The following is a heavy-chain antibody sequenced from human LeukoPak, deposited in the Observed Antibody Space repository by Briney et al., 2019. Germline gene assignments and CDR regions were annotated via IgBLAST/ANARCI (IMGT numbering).Heavy chain of an antibody. Sequence: KPGESLKISWQSSGYSLTSYWIEWVRQMPGKGLEWMGIIYPGDSDTRYSPSFQGQVTISADKSISTAYLQWSSLKASDTAMYYCAGVVTTTNVFDYWGQGTLVTVSS. CDR3: AGVVTTTNVFDY. CDR1: GYSLTSYW. D-gene: IGHD3-3*01. CDR2: IYPGDSDT. J-gene: IGHJ4*02. V-gene: IGHV5-51*01.